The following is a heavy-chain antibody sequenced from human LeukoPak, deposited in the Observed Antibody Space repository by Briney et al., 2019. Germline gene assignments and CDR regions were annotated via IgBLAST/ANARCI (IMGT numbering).Heavy chain of an antibody. CDR3: ARDRDCSSTSCSPYWYFDL. D-gene: IGHD2-2*01. J-gene: IGHJ2*01. CDR1: GGYISSYY. CDR2: IYTSGST. Sequence: PSETLSLTCTVSGGYISSYYWSWIRQPAGKGLEWIGRIYTSGSTNYNPSLKSRVTMSVDTSKNQFSLKLSSVTAADTAVYYCARDRDCSSTSCSPYWYFDLWGRGTLVTVSS. V-gene: IGHV4-4*07.